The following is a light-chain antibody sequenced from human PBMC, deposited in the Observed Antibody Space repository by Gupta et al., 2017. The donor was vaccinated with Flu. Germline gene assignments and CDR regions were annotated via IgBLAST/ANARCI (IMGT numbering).Light chain of an antibody. V-gene: IGLV4-69*01. CDR2: VDPDGSH. CDR1: SGHSKYA. Sequence: QLAVTQSPSASASLGASVRLTCTLSSGHSKYAIAWHQQQPDKGPQFLMMVDPDGSHTKGDGIPDRFSGSSSGAERYLTISSLQSDDEADYYCQTWDTAIRVFGGGTKLTVL. J-gene: IGLJ3*02. CDR3: QTWDTAIRV.